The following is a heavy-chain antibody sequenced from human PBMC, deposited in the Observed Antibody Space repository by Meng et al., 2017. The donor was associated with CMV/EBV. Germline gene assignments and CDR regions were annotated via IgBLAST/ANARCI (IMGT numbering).Heavy chain of an antibody. J-gene: IGHJ3*02. CDR1: GFTFSSYE. Sequence: GGSLRLSCAASGFTFSSYEMNWVRQAPGKGLEWVSYISSSGSTIYYADSVKGRFTISRDNSKNTLYLQMNSLRAEDTAVYYCAKDLAKQQLLAFDIWGQGTMVT. V-gene: IGHV3-48*03. CDR2: ISSSGSTI. D-gene: IGHD6-13*01. CDR3: AKDLAKQQLLAFDI.